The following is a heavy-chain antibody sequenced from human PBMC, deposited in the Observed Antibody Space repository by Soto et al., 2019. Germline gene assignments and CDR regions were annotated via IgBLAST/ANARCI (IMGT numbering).Heavy chain of an antibody. D-gene: IGHD2-15*01. J-gene: IGHJ6*02. CDR1: GYTFTSYA. CDR3: ARDQEDVVVVATDYYYYGMDV. Sequence: ASVKVSCKASGYTFTSYAMHWVRQAPGQRLEWMGWINAGNGNTKYSQKFQGRVTITRDTSASTAYMELSSLRSEDTAVYYCARDQEDVVVVATDYYYYGMDVWGQGTTVTVSS. V-gene: IGHV1-3*01. CDR2: INAGNGNT.